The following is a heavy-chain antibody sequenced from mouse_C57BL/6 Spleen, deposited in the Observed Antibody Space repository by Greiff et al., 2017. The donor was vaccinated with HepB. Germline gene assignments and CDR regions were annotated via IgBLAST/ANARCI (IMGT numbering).Heavy chain of an antibody. Sequence: EVHLVESGGGLVKPGGSLKLSCAASGFTFSSYAMSWVHQTPEKRLEWVATISDGGSYTYYPDNVKGRFTISRDNAKNNLYLQMSHLKSEDTAMYYCARDDYGTGYFDVWGTGTTVTVSS. CDR1: GFTFSSYA. D-gene: IGHD1-1*01. CDR2: ISDGGSYT. V-gene: IGHV5-4*01. CDR3: ARDDYGTGYFDV. J-gene: IGHJ1*03.